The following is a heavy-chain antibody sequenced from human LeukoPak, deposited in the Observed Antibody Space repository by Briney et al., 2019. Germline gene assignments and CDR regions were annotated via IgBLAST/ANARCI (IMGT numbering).Heavy chain of an antibody. CDR1: GYDFINYG. V-gene: IGHV1-18*01. Sequence: ASVKVSCKASGYDFINYGISWVRQAPGQGLEWMGWRSIYNGNTDYKLQGSVTMTTDTSTNTAYMGVRSLRSDDTAVYYCARGGPFPSSSSSREYYLDYWGQGTLVTVSS. D-gene: IGHD6-6*01. CDR2: RSIYNGNT. J-gene: IGHJ4*02. CDR3: ARGGPFPSSSSSREYYLDY.